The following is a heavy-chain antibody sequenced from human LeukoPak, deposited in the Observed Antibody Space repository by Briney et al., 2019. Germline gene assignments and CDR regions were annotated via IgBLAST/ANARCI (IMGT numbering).Heavy chain of an antibody. V-gene: IGHV3-23*01. CDR2: ISGSGGST. J-gene: IGHJ4*02. D-gene: IGHD6-13*01. CDR1: GFTFSSYA. CDR3: AKGSSSSWYTPPGNY. Sequence: GGSLRLSCAASGFTFSSYAMSRVRQAPGKGLEWVSAISGSGGSTYYADSVKGRFTISRDNSKNTLYLQMNSLRAEDTAVYYCAKGSSSSWYTPPGNYWGQGTLVTVSS.